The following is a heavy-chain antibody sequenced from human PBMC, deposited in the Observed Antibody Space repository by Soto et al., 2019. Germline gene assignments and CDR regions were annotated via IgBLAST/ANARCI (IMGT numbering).Heavy chain of an antibody. V-gene: IGHV4-59*01. CDR1: GGSISAYS. CDR2: IHYNGNT. J-gene: IGHJ4*02. CDR3: AREGNLGRWLQPLDF. D-gene: IGHD5-12*01. Sequence: SETLSLTCTGSGGSISAYSWSWVRQPPVKGQAWIGNIHYNGNTKYSPSLKSRVTMSVDTSKNQFSLKLISVTAADTAKYLCAREGNLGRWLQPLDFWGQGTLVTVSS.